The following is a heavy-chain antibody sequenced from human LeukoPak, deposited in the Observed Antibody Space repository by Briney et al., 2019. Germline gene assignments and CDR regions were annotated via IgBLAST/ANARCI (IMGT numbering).Heavy chain of an antibody. Sequence: GGSLRLSCVASGFTLSLYGMHWVRQAPGKGLEWVAVTWYDGSKEYYADSVKGRFTVSRDNSKNTLYLQMNSLRAEDTAVYYCVRSPAALNWFDPWGQGTLVTVSS. J-gene: IGHJ5*02. V-gene: IGHV3-33*01. CDR1: GFTLSLYG. CDR2: TWYDGSKE. D-gene: IGHD2-2*01. CDR3: VRSPAALNWFDP.